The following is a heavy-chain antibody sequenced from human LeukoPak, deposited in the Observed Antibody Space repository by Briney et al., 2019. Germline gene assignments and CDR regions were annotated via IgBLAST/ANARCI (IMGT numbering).Heavy chain of an antibody. CDR2: IHHTGTP. D-gene: IGHD6-13*01. Sequence: SETLSLICIVSGASISTNTHYWGWVRQPPGKGLEWIASIHHTGTPYYNPSLKSRVTISVDTSKNQFSLKLSSVTAADTAVYYCARGEVAAGTFDYWGQGTLVTVSS. J-gene: IGHJ4*02. CDR3: ARGEVAAGTFDY. CDR1: GASISTNTHY. V-gene: IGHV4-39*01.